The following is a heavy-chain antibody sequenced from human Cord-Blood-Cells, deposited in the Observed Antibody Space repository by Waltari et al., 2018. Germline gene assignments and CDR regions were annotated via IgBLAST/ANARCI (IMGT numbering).Heavy chain of an antibody. CDR3: ARGYSSICSYYYCYMDV. CDR2: SNPNSGGT. D-gene: IGHD6-13*01. Sequence: QVQLVQAGAAVKMPGASVKLSCNAAGYTFTGYYTHWVRQAPGHGRECMGWSNPNSGGTNYAQKFQGRVTMTSDTTISTANMELSRLRSDDTAVYYCARGYSSICSYYYCYMDVWGKGTTVTVSS. V-gene: IGHV1-2*02. CDR1: GYTFTGYY. J-gene: IGHJ6*03.